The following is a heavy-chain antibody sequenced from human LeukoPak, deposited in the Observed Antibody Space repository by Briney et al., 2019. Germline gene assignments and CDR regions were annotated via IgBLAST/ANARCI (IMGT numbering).Heavy chain of an antibody. J-gene: IGHJ2*01. D-gene: IGHD6-13*01. V-gene: IGHV3-7*01. CDR2: INHDGRET. CDR1: GFNFRYFW. CDR3: AKGYIIAGRQWYLDL. Sequence: GGSLRLTCLGSGFNFRYFWMSWVRQAPGKGLEWVANINHDGRETYYADSVKGRFIISRDNAKDSLYLQMNSLRAEDAAVYYCAKGYIIAGRQWYLDLWGRGTLVGVSS.